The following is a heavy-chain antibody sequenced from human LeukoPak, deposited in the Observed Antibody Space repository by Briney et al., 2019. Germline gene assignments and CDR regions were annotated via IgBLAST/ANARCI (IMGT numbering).Heavy chain of an antibody. V-gene: IGHV4-4*07. CDR1: GGSISSYY. CDR2: IHTSGST. CDR3: AVHSTSWSPFY. Sequence: SETLSLTCTVSGGSISSYYWSWIRQPAGKGLEWIGRIHTSGSTNYNPSLKSRVTMSVDTSKNQSSLKLSSVTAADTAVYYCAVHSTSWSPFYWGQGTLVTVSS. D-gene: IGHD6-13*01. J-gene: IGHJ4*02.